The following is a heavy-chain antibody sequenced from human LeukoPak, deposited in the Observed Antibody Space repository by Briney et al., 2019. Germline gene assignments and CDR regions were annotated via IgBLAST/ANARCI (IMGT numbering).Heavy chain of an antibody. CDR2: MNPNSGNT. D-gene: IGHD3-22*01. V-gene: IGHV1-8*03. CDR3: ARTGKPDSSGYYYVLSWFGP. Sequence: ASVKVSCKASGYTFTSYDINWVRQATGQGLEWMGWMNPNSGNTGYAQKFQGGVTITRNTSISTAYMELSSLRSEDTAVYYCARTGKPDSSGYYYVLSWFGPWGQGTLVTVSS. CDR1: GYTFTSYD. J-gene: IGHJ5*02.